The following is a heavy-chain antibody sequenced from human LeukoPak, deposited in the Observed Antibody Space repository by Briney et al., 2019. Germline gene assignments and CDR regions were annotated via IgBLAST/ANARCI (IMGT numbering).Heavy chain of an antibody. V-gene: IGHV4-61*02. D-gene: IGHD6-13*01. CDR1: GGSISSGSYY. J-gene: IGHJ6*03. CDR3: ARDVAAAGTVGYYYYMDV. Sequence: SETLSLTCTVSGGSISSGSYYWSWIRQPAGKGLEWIGRIYTSGSTNYNPSLKSRVTISVDTSKNQFSLKLSSVTAADTAVYYCARDVAAAGTVGYYYYMDVWGKGTTVTIPS. CDR2: IYTSGST.